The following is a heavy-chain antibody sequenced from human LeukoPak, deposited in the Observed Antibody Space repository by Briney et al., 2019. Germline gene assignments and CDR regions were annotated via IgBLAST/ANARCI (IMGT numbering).Heavy chain of an antibody. D-gene: IGHD3-10*01. V-gene: IGHV4-4*07. CDR3: ARDRSGADY. CDR1: GGSISTYY. CDR2: IYTSGST. Sequence: SETLSLTCTVSGGSISTYYWSWIRQPAGKGLEWIGRIYTSGSTKYNPSLKSRVTIPVDKSKNQFSLKLTSVTAADTAMYYCARDRSGADYWGQGTLVTVS. J-gene: IGHJ4*02.